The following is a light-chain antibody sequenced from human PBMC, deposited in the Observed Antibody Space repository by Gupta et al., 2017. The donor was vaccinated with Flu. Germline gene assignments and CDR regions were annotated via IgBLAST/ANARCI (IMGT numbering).Light chain of an antibody. J-gene: IGKJ1*01. Sequence: EMVLTQSPGTLSLSPGERATLSCRASQSVSSSYLAWYQQKPGQAPRLLIYGASSRATGIPDRFSGSGSGTDFTLTISMLDPEDFAVYYCQQDCSSPWTFGQGTKVEIK. V-gene: IGKV3-20*01. CDR2: GAS. CDR1: QSVSSSY. CDR3: QQDCSSPWT.